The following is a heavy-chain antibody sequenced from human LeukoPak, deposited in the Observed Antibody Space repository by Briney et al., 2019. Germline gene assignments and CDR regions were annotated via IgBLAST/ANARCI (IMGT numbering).Heavy chain of an antibody. D-gene: IGHD6-19*01. CDR2: ISNGSSYI. CDR3: AKGSSAWNEDFHFDY. Sequence: GGSLRLSCSASGFTLSDYVMHWVRQAPGKGLEWVSSISNGSSYIYYADSLKGRFTISRDNAKNSLYLQMNSLRAEDMALYYCAKGSSAWNEDFHFDYWGQGTLVTVSS. V-gene: IGHV3-21*04. CDR1: GFTLSDYV. J-gene: IGHJ4*02.